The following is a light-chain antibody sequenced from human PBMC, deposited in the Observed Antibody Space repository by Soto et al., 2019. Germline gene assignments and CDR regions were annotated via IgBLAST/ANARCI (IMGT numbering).Light chain of an antibody. CDR1: SGHSSYA. V-gene: IGLV4-69*01. J-gene: IGLJ3*02. CDR3: QNWGTGIQV. CDR2: LNSDGSH. Sequence: QLVLTQSPSASASLGASVKLTCTLSSGHSSYAISWHQQQPEKGLRYLMKLNSDGSHSKGDGITDRFSGSSSRAERYLTISSLQAEEEADYYCQNWGTGIQVFGGGTKLTVL.